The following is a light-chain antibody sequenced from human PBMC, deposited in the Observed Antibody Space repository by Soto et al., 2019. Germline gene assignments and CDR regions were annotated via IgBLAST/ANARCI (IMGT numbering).Light chain of an antibody. J-gene: IGLJ2*01. V-gene: IGLV2-14*01. CDR2: DVS. Sequence: QSALTQPASVSGSPGKSITISCTGTSSDVDGYNYVSWYQQHPGKAPKLMIYDVSNRPSGVSNRFSGSKSGNTASLTISGLQAEDEADYYRSSYTSSSTLVVFGGGTKRTVL. CDR1: SSDVDGYNY. CDR3: SSYTSSSTLVV.